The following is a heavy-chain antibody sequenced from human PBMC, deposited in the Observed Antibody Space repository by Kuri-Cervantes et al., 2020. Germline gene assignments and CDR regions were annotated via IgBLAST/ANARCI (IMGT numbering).Heavy chain of an antibody. J-gene: IGHJ4*02. CDR1: GFTFSSYG. CDR3: ARAEMATIIGG. Sequence: GGSLRLSCAASGFTFSSYGMHWVRQAPGKGLEWVAVISYDGSNKYYADSVKGRFTISRDNSKNTLYLQMNSLRAEDTAVYYCARAEMATIIGGWGQGTLVTVSS. V-gene: IGHV3-30*03. D-gene: IGHD5-24*01. CDR2: ISYDGSNK.